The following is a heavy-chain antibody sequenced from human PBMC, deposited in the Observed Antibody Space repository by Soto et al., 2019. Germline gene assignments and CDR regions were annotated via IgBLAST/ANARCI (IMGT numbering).Heavy chain of an antibody. V-gene: IGHV3-23*01. Sequence: GGSLRLSCAASGFTFSSYAMTWVRQTPGKGQEWVSTISASGSGTYYADSVRGRFTISRDNSKNTLYLQMSSLRAEDTALYCCAKSKITDHHYYGMDVWGQGTTVTVSS. CDR1: GFTFSSYA. CDR2: ISASGSGT. J-gene: IGHJ6*02. D-gene: IGHD3-16*01. CDR3: AKSKITDHHYYGMDV.